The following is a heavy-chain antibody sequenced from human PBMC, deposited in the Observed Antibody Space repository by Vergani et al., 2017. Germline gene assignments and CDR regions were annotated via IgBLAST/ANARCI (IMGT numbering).Heavy chain of an antibody. V-gene: IGHV1-2*02. D-gene: IGHD4-17*01. J-gene: IGHJ4*02. CDR1: GYTFTSYG. CDR3: ARETTVTTIFDY. CDR2: INPNSGGT. Sequence: QVQLVQSGAEVKKPGASVKVSCKASGYTFTSYGISWVRQAPGQGLEWMGWINPNSGGTNYAQKFQGRVTMTRDTSISTAYMELSRLRSDDTAVYYCARETTVTTIFDYWGQGTLVTVSS.